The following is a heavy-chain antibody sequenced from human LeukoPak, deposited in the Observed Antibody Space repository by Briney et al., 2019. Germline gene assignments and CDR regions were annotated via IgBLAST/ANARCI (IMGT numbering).Heavy chain of an antibody. Sequence: GGSLRLSCAASGFTFTDYWMSWVRQAPGKGLEWVSYIRPNDGTTHYADSVKGRFTISRDNAKNSLSLQMTSLRADDTAIYYCVRGQTSLDNWFDPWGQGTLVIVSS. CDR1: GFTFTDYW. CDR2: IRPNDGTT. CDR3: VRGQTSLDNWFDP. V-gene: IGHV3-48*01. J-gene: IGHJ5*02.